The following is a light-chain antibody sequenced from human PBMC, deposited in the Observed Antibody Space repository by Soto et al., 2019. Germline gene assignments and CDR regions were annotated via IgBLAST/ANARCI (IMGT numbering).Light chain of an antibody. Sequence: EIVVTQSPATLSVSPGERATLSCRASQSVSNDFLAWYQQKPGQAPRLLIYGASTRATGIPARFSGSGSGTEFTLTISSLQSEDFAVYYCQQYNNWLTWTFGQGTKVDI. CDR2: GAS. CDR3: QQYNNWLTWT. CDR1: QSVSNDF. V-gene: IGKV3-15*01. J-gene: IGKJ1*01.